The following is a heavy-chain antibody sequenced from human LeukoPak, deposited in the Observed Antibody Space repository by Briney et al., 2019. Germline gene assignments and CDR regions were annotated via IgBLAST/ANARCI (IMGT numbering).Heavy chain of an antibody. D-gene: IGHD3-22*01. J-gene: IGHJ4*02. CDR2: IRYDGSNK. CDR3: AKVPYYYGSSGYYQRFDY. V-gene: IGHV3-30*02. Sequence: GGSLRLSCAASGFTFSSYGMHWVRQAPGKGLDWVALIRYDGSNKYYADSVKGRFTISRDNSKNTLYLQMNSLRAEDTAVYYCAKVPYYYGSSGYYQRFDYWGQGTLVTVS. CDR1: GFTFSSYG.